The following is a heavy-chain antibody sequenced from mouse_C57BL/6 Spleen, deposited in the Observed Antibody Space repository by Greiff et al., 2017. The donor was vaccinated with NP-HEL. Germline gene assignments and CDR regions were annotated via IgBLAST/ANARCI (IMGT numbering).Heavy chain of an antibody. D-gene: IGHD3-2*02. CDR2: IHPNSGST. V-gene: IGHV1-64*01. CDR3: AREDSSGYDYAMDY. CDR1: GYTFTSYW. Sequence: QVQLQQPGAELVKPGAPVKLSCKASGYTFTSYWMHWVKQRPGQGLEWIGMIHPNSGSTNYNEKFKSKATLTVDKSSSTASMQLSSLTSEDSAVYYCAREDSSGYDYAMDYWGQGTSVTVSS. J-gene: IGHJ4*01.